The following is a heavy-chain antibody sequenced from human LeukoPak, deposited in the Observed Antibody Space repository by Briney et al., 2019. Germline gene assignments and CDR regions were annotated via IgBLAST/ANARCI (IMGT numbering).Heavy chain of an antibody. Sequence: SVKVSCKASGGTFSSYAISWVRQAPGQGLEWMGGIIPIFGTANYAQKFQGRVTITADESTSTAYMELSSLRSEDTAVYYCARDGLVSHYFDYWGQGTLVTVSS. V-gene: IGHV1-69*13. D-gene: IGHD6-19*01. J-gene: IGHJ4*02. CDR1: GGTFSSYA. CDR3: ARDGLVSHYFDY. CDR2: IIPIFGTA.